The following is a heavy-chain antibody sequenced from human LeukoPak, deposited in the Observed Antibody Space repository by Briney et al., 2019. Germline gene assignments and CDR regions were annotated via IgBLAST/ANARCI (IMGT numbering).Heavy chain of an antibody. Sequence: ASVKVSCKASGFTFTSSAVQWVRQARGQRLEWIGWIVVGSGSTNYAQKFQERVTITRDMSTSTAYMELSSLRSEDTAVYYCAAEGMTTWFDPWGQGTLVTVSS. J-gene: IGHJ5*02. D-gene: IGHD4-11*01. CDR1: GFTFTSSA. V-gene: IGHV1-58*01. CDR3: AAEGMTTWFDP. CDR2: IVVGSGST.